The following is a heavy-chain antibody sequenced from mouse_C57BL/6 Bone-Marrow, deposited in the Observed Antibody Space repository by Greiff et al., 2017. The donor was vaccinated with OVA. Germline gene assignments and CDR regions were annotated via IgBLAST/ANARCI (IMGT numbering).Heavy chain of an antibody. CDR3: ARTAQAYYFDY. J-gene: IGHJ2*01. CDR2: IDPSDSYT. Sequence: QVHVKQPGAELVMPGASVKLSCKASGYTFTSYWMHWVKQRPGQGLEWIGEIDPSDSYTNYNQKFKGKSTLTVDKSSSTAYMQLSSLTSEDSAVYYCARTAQAYYFDYWGQGTTLTVSS. CDR1: GYTFTSYW. V-gene: IGHV1-69*01. D-gene: IGHD3-2*02.